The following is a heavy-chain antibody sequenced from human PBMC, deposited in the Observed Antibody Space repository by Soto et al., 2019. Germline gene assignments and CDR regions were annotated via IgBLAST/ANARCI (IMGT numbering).Heavy chain of an antibody. V-gene: IGHV3-53*04. CDR1: GFTVSSNY. D-gene: IGHD5-12*01. Sequence: GGSLRLSCAASGFTVSSNYMSWVRQAPGKGLEWVSVIYSGGSTYYADSVKGRFTISRHNSKNTLYLQMNSLRAEDTAVYYCARETQGGYDQGGGYYYYYMDVWGKGTTVTVSS. CDR2: IYSGGST. CDR3: ARETQGGYDQGGGYYYYYMDV. J-gene: IGHJ6*03.